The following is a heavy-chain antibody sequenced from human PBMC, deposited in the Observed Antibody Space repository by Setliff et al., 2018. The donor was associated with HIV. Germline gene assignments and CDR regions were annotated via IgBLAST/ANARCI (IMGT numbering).Heavy chain of an antibody. CDR1: GVSISNYY. Sequence: SETLSLTCTVSGVSISNYYWNWIRQPPGKGLEWIGYIYYTGTTKYNPSLESRVTISIDTSKNQFSLKLTSVTAADTAVYYCAREWLQHTGDDAFDVWGQGTMVTVSS. V-gene: IGHV4-59*01. J-gene: IGHJ3*01. CDR2: IYYTGTT. D-gene: IGHD5-12*01. CDR3: AREWLQHTGDDAFDV.